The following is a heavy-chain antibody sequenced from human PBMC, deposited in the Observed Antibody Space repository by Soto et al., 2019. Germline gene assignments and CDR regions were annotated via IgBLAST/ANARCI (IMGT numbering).Heavy chain of an antibody. D-gene: IGHD2-21*01. Sequence: EVQLVESGGGLVQPGRSLRLSCAASGFTFDDYAMHWVRQAPGKGLVWVSGISWNGGSVGYVESVKGRFTISRDNATNSLSLQLDSLRSEDTALYYCTKDLSFQLFVTQHAQSWGQGTLLTVSS. V-gene: IGHV3-9*01. CDR1: GFTFDDYA. CDR3: TKDLSFQLFVTQHAQS. J-gene: IGHJ5*02. CDR2: ISWNGGSV.